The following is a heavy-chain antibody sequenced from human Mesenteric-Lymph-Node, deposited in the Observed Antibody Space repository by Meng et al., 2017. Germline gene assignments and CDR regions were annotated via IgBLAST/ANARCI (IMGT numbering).Heavy chain of an antibody. CDR2: ISGGST. CDR3: ARVIPRRAAQIDY. J-gene: IGHJ4*02. D-gene: IGHD3-16*02. CDR1: GFIFSSYT. Sequence: GGSLRLSCAASGFIFSSYTISWVRQAPGKGLEWVSSISGGSTYYADSRKGRFTISRDNSKNTLHLQMNSLRAEDTAVYYCARVIPRRAAQIDYWGQGTLVTVSS. V-gene: IGHV3-38-3*01.